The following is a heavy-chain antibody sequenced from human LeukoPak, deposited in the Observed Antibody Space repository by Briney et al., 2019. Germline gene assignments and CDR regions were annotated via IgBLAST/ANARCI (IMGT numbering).Heavy chain of an antibody. CDR1: GYTFTSYY. CDR3: ARAAHCSSTSCYAHYYYYYMDV. J-gene: IGHJ6*03. D-gene: IGHD2-2*01. CDR2: INPSGGST. V-gene: IGHV1-46*01. Sequence: ASVKVSCKASGYTFTSYYMHWVRQAPGQGLEWMGIINPSGGSTSYAQKFQGRVTMTRDMSTSTVYMELSSLRSEDTAVYYCARAAHCSSTSCYAHYYYYYMDVWGKGTTVTVSS.